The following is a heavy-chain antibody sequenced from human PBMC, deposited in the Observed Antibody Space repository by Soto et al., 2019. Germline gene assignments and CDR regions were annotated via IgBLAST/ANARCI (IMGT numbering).Heavy chain of an antibody. Sequence: ASVKVSCKAYGYTFTGYYMHWVRQAPGQGIEWMGWINPNSGGTNYAQKFQGWVTMTRDTSISTAYMELSRLRSDDTAVYYCARENISGWYGYYYGMDVWGQGTTVTVSS. CDR2: INPNSGGT. J-gene: IGHJ6*02. V-gene: IGHV1-2*04. D-gene: IGHD6-19*01. CDR3: ARENISGWYGYYYGMDV. CDR1: GYTFTGYY.